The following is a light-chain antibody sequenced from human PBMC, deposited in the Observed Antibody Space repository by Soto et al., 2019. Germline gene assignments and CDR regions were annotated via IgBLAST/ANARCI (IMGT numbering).Light chain of an antibody. CDR2: AAS. Sequence: AIRMTQSPSSFSASTGDRVTITCRASQGISSYLAWYQQKPGKAPKLLIYAASTLQSGVPSRFSGSRSGTDFTRTITYLQSEDFATYYYQQYYSYPFTCGPGTKVDIK. V-gene: IGKV1-8*01. J-gene: IGKJ3*01. CDR1: QGISSY. CDR3: QQYYSYPFT.